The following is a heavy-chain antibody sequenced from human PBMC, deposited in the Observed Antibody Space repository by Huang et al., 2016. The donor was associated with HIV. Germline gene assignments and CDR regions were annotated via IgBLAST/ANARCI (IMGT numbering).Heavy chain of an antibody. D-gene: IGHD6-13*01. CDR3: AKGGSAAAVLDF. V-gene: IGHV3-30*18. J-gene: IGHJ4*02. CDR1: GFTFSLYG. CDR2: ISYDGKTK. Sequence: QVQLVESGGGVVQPGRSLRISCAASGFTFSLYGMHWVRRAPGKGLEWVAVISYDGKTKYYADSVKGRFTISRENSKTTLYLQMNRLRVEDTALYYCAKGGSAAAVLDFWGQGTLVTVSS.